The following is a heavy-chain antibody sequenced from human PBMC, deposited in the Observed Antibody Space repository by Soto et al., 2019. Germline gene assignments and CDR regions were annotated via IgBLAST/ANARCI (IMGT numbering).Heavy chain of an antibody. Sequence: QVQLVQSGAEVKKPGSSVKISCKASGGTFSSYAISWVRQAPGQGLEWMGGIIPIFGTANYAQKFHGRVTIPADESTSTAYRELSSLRSEATAVYYCARPGPNYYYYGMDVWGQGTTVTVSS. J-gene: IGHJ6*02. CDR2: IIPIFGTA. V-gene: IGHV1-69*01. D-gene: IGHD3-10*01. CDR3: ARPGPNYYYYGMDV. CDR1: GGTFSSYA.